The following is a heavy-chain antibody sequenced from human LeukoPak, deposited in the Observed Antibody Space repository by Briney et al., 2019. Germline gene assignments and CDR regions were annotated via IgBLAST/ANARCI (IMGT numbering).Heavy chain of an antibody. CDR3: ARDSITNWFDP. Sequence: SQTLSLTCTVSGGSISSGGYYWSWIRQHPGKGLEWIGYIYYSGSTYYNPPLKSRVTISVDTSKNQFSLKLSSVTAADTAVYYCARDSITNWFDPWGQGTLVTVSS. J-gene: IGHJ5*02. CDR2: IYYSGST. D-gene: IGHD3-10*01. CDR1: GGSISSGGYY. V-gene: IGHV4-31*03.